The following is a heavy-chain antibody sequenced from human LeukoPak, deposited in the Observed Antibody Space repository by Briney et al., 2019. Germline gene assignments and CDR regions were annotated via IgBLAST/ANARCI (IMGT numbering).Heavy chain of an antibody. CDR1: GGSISSYY. CDR3: ARDAPYYYDSSGYYDY. D-gene: IGHD3-22*01. CDR2: IYYSGST. V-gene: IGHV4-59*01. J-gene: IGHJ4*02. Sequence: SETLSLTCTVSGGSISSYYWSWIRQPPGKGLEWIGYIYYSGSTNYNPSLKSRVTISVDTSKNQFPLKLSSVTAADTAVYYCARDAPYYYDSSGYYDYWGQGTLVTASS.